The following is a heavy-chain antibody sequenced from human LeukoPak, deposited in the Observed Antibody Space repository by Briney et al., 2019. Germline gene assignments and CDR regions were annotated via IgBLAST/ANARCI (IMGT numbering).Heavy chain of an antibody. CDR2: IYHSGST. V-gene: IGHV4-4*02. D-gene: IGHD3-16*02. Sequence: SETLSLTCAVSGGSISSSNWWSWVRPPPGKGLEWIGEIYHSGSTNYNPSLKSRVTISVDKSKNQFSLKLSSVTAADTAVYYCARELYDYVWGSYRYMDYWGQGTLVTVSS. CDR3: ARELYDYVWGSYRYMDY. CDR1: GGSISSSNW. J-gene: IGHJ4*02.